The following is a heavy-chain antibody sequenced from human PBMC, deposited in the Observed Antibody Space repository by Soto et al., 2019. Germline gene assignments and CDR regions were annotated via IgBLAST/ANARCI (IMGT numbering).Heavy chain of an antibody. V-gene: IGHV3-21*01. CDR3: ASIPIPGYGSGGSCSPGFDY. J-gene: IGHJ4*02. D-gene: IGHD2-15*01. CDR1: GFTFSSYS. Sequence: GGSLRLSCAASGFTFSSYSMNWVRQAPGKGLEWVSSISSSSSYIYYVDSVKGRFTISRDNAKNSLYLQMNSLRAEDTAVYYCASIPIPGYGSGGSCSPGFDYWGQGTLVTVSS. CDR2: ISSSSSYI.